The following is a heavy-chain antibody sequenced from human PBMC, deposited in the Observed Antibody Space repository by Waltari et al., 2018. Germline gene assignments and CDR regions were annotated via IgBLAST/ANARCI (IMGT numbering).Heavy chain of an antibody. D-gene: IGHD4-17*01. CDR1: GYTFTGYY. Sequence: QMQLVQSGAEVKKPGASVKVSCKASGYTFTGYYIHWVRQAPGQGLEWMGWINPNRGGTNYAKKFQGRVTMTRDTSISTAYMELSKLRSDDTAVYYCARDLRGGDYGTGDAFDIWGQGTMVTVSS. CDR2: INPNRGGT. V-gene: IGHV1-2*02. CDR3: ARDLRGGDYGTGDAFDI. J-gene: IGHJ3*02.